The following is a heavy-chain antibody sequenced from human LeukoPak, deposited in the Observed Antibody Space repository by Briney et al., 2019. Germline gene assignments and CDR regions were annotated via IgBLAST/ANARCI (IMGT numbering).Heavy chain of an antibody. CDR1: GGSISGYY. Sequence: SETLSLTCTVSGGSISGYYWSWIRQPPGKGLEWIGYIYYSGSTNYNPSLKSRVTISVDTSKNQFSLKLSSVTAADTAVYYCARRTVTTAGLVNYYMDVWGKGTTVTVSS. CDR3: ARRTVTTAGLVNYYMDV. D-gene: IGHD4-11*01. J-gene: IGHJ6*03. V-gene: IGHV4-59*01. CDR2: IYYSGST.